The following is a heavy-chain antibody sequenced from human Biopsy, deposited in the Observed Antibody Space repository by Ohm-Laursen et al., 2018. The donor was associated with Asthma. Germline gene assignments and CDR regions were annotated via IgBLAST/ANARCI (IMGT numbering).Heavy chain of an antibody. Sequence: GASVKVSCKSLGGTFNTYVIGRVPQAPGQGLEWMGGINSVFGTTTYPQKFQDRVTITADDSTSTVYMELSSLRSEDTAVYYCARKAGSCISRTCYSLDFWGQGTLVTVSS. CDR2: INSVFGTT. J-gene: IGHJ4*02. D-gene: IGHD2-2*01. CDR1: GGTFNTYV. CDR3: ARKAGSCISRTCYSLDF. V-gene: IGHV1-69*13.